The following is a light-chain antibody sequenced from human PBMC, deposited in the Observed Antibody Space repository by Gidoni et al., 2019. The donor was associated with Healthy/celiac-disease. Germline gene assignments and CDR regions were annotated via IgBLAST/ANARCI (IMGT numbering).Light chain of an antibody. V-gene: IGKV3-20*01. J-gene: IGKJ2*01. CDR1: QSVSSSY. CDR3: QQYGSSPRYT. CDR2: GAS. Sequence: EIVLPRSPATRSLSPGERATLSCRASQSVSSSYLAWYQQKPGQAPRLLIYGASSRATGIPDRFSGSGSGTDFTLTISRREPEDFAGYYCQQYGSSPRYTFGQGTKLEIK.